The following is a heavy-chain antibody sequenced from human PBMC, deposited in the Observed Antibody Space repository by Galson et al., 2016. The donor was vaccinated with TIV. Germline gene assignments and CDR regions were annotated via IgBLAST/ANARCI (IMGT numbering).Heavy chain of an antibody. CDR2: IGPKDGET. CDR3: ATLAIRA. J-gene: IGHJ5*02. CDR1: GYTFTDYY. D-gene: IGHD3-10*01. V-gene: IGHV1-69-2*01. Sequence: VKVSCKVSGYTFTDYYLHWVQQAPGKGPEWMGLIGPKDGETIYTEKFQDRVTITADTSTDTAYMELSSLTSDDTAVYYCATLAIRAWGQGTLVTVSS.